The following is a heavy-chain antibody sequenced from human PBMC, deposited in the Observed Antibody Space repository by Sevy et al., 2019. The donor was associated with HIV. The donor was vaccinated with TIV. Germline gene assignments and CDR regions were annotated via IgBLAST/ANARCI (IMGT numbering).Heavy chain of an antibody. J-gene: IGHJ3*02. CDR3: ARSGMTWDAFDM. CDR1: TFTFTNYP. D-gene: IGHD2-21*02. V-gene: IGHV3-21*01. CDR2: ISGSSNYI. Sequence: GGSLRLSCAASTFTFTNYPMNWVRQAPGKGLEWVSYISGSSNYIYYADSFKGRFTISRDNAKNSVFLQMTSLRTGDTAVYYCARSGMTWDAFDMWGKGTMVTVSS.